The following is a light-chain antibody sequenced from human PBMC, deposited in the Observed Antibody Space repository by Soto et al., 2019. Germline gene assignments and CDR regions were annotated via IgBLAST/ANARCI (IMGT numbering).Light chain of an antibody. CDR3: QQYNSYSYT. Sequence: DIQMTQSPSTLSASVGDRVTITCRASQSISSWLAWYQQKPGKAPKLLIYKASSLESGVPSRFSGSGSVTEFTLTISSLQPDDFATYSCQQYNSYSYTFGQGTKLEIK. J-gene: IGKJ2*01. CDR1: QSISSW. CDR2: KAS. V-gene: IGKV1-5*03.